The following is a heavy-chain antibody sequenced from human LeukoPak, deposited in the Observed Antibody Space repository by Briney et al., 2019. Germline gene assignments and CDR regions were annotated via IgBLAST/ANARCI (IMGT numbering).Heavy chain of an antibody. D-gene: IGHD2-2*01. CDR2: IIPVFGTA. CDR3: ARVVTPRYCSTPSCYWKGWFDP. V-gene: IGHV1-69*13. J-gene: IGHJ5*02. Sequence: SVKVSCKASGGTFSRYAMSWVRQAPGQGLEWMGGIIPVFGTASFAQKFQGRVTITADESTGTAYMELSSLRSEDTAVYYCARVVTPRYCSTPSCYWKGWFDPWGQGTLVTVSS. CDR1: GGTFSRYA.